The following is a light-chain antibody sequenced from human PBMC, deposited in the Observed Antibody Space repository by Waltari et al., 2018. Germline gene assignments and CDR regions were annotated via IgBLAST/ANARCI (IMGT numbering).Light chain of an antibody. CDR2: EVT. CDR1: SSDVGRDNL. CDR3: CSYAGSATPYV. J-gene: IGLJ1*01. V-gene: IGLV2-23*02. Sequence: QSALTQPPSVSGSPGPSITISCTGTSSDVGRDNLVSRYQQHPGKAPKLMIFEVTKRPSGVSNRFSGSTSGNTASLTISGLQAEDEADYYCCSYAGSATPYVFGTGTKVTVL.